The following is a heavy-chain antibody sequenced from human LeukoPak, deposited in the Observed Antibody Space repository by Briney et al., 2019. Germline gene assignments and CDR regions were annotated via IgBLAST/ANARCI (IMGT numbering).Heavy chain of an antibody. Sequence: SETLSLTCAVYGGSFSGYYWSWIRQPPGKGLEWIGEINHSGSTNYNPSLKSRVTISVDTSKNQFSLKLSSVTAADTAVYYCARGRVVVVITTAFSYYYGMDVWGQGTTVTVSS. CDR2: INHSGST. D-gene: IGHD3-22*01. CDR1: GGSFSGYY. J-gene: IGHJ6*02. V-gene: IGHV4-34*01. CDR3: ARGRVVVVITTAFSYYYGMDV.